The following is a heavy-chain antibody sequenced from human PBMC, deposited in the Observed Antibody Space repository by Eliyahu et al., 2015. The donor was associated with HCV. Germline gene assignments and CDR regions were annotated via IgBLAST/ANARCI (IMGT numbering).Heavy chain of an antibody. Sequence: QVQLVQSRAEVKXPGASVKVSCKASGYTFTNYIMHWVRQAPGQRFEWMGYISAGNGNTKFSQKFQGRVTITRDTSASTAYMELSSLRSEDTAVYYCARVFRQLSDYWGQGTQVTVSS. CDR1: GYTFTNYI. D-gene: IGHD5-18*01. J-gene: IGHJ4*02. CDR2: ISAGNGNT. V-gene: IGHV1-3*01. CDR3: ARVFRQLSDY.